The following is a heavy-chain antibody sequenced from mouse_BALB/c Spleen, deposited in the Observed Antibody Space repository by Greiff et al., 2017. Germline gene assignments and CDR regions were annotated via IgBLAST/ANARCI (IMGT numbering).Heavy chain of an antibody. Sequence: VQLQQSGAELVKPGASVKLSCKASGYTFTSYWMHWVKQRPGQGLEWIGEINPSNGRTNYNEKFKNKATLTVDKSSSTAYMQLNSLTSEDSAVYYCARSLVITTSYYAMDYWGQGTSVTVSS. J-gene: IGHJ4*01. CDR2: INPSNGRT. V-gene: IGHV1S81*02. CDR3: ARSLVITTSYYAMDY. D-gene: IGHD1-1*01. CDR1: GYTFTSYW.